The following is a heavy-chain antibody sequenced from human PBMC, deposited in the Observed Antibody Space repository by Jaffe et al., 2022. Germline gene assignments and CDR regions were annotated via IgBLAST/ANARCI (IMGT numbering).Heavy chain of an antibody. CDR3: TTAVVVVAANRVEAFDI. CDR1: GFTFSNAW. J-gene: IGHJ3*02. CDR2: IKSKTDGGTT. Sequence: EVQLVESGGGLVKPGGSLRLSCAASGFTFSNAWMSWVRQAPGKGLEWVGRIKSKTDGGTTDYAAPVKGRFTISRDDSKNTLYLQMNSLKTEDTAVYYCTTAVVVVAANRVEAFDIWGQGTMVTVSS. V-gene: IGHV3-15*01. D-gene: IGHD2-15*01.